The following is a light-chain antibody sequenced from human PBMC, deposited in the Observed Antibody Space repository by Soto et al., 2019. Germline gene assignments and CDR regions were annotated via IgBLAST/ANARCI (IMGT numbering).Light chain of an antibody. Sequence: DIQMTQSASTLSASFGDRVIITCRASQSISSWLAWYQQKPGKAPNLLIYDASSLESGVPSRFSGSGSGTEFTLTISSLKPDDFATDYCQQYHSSWTFGQGTKVDIK. CDR3: QQYHSSWT. CDR2: DAS. CDR1: QSISSW. J-gene: IGKJ1*01. V-gene: IGKV1-5*01.